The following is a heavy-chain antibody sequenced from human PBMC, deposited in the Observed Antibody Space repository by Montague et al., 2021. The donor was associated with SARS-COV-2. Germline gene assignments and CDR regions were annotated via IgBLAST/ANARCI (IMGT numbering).Heavy chain of an antibody. D-gene: IGHD6-13*01. Sequence: SETLSLTCSVSGDSITTYYWSWIRQSPGRGLEWIGHIYYTGTTKYNPSLKSRVTISVDTSRWQFSLKLKSVTAADTAVYYCASHFVWQQLSTWGQGTLVSVSS. CDR3: ASHFVWQQLST. J-gene: IGHJ4*02. CDR1: GDSITTYY. CDR2: IYYTGTT. V-gene: IGHV4-59*01.